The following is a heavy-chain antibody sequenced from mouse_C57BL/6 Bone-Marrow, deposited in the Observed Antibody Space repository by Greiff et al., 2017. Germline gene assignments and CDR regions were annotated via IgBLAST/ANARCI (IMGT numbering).Heavy chain of an antibody. Sequence: VQLQQSGPVLVKPGASVKMSCKASGYTFTDYYMNWVKQSHGKSLEWIGVINPYNGGPSYNQKFKGKATLTVDKSSSTAYMELNSLTSEDSAVYYCARNLITTVVADFDYWGQGTTLTVSS. CDR1: GYTFTDYY. J-gene: IGHJ2*01. V-gene: IGHV1-19*01. CDR3: ARNLITTVVADFDY. D-gene: IGHD1-1*01. CDR2: INPYNGGP.